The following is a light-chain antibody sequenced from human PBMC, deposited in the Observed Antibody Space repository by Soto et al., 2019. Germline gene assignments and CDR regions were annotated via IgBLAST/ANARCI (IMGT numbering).Light chain of an antibody. CDR1: SSDVGDYPY. Sequence: QSALTQPASVSGSPGQSITISCTGTSSDVGDYPYVSWYQQHPGKAPKVVIYDVNKRPSGASDRLSGSKSGNTASLTISGVQAGGGGYYYRCSYSTHPTPVPVGGGTK. CDR2: DVN. CDR3: CSYSTHPTPVP. J-gene: IGLJ2*01. V-gene: IGLV2-14*03.